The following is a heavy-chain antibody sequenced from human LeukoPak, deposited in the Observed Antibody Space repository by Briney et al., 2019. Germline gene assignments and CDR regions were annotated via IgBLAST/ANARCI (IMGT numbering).Heavy chain of an antibody. Sequence: GGSLRLSCAASGFTFSSYAMHWVRQAPGKGLEYVSAISSNGGSTYYANSVKGRFAISRDNSKNTLYLQMGSLRAEDMAVYYCARAGYCSSTSCYDYYYGMDVWGKGTTVIVSS. J-gene: IGHJ6*04. CDR1: GFTFSSYA. D-gene: IGHD2-2*03. CDR3: ARAGYCSSTSCYDYYYGMDV. CDR2: ISSNGGST. V-gene: IGHV3-64*01.